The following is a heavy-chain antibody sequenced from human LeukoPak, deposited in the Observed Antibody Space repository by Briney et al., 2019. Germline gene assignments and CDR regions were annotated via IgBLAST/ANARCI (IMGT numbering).Heavy chain of an antibody. J-gene: IGHJ3*02. D-gene: IGHD2-2*02. CDR2: IYYSGST. CDR3: ARSGRRYCSSTSCYKGGHAFDI. Sequence: PSETLSLTCTVSGGSISSYYWSWFRQPPGKGLEWIGYIYYSGSTNDNPALKSRVTIPVDTSKNQFSLKRSSVTAADTAVYYCARSGRRYCSSTSCYKGGHAFDIGGQGTMVTVSS. CDR1: GGSISSYY. V-gene: IGHV4-59*01.